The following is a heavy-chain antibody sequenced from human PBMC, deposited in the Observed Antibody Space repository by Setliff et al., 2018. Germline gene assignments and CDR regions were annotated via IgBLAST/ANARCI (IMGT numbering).Heavy chain of an antibody. CDR3: AKDQPHKYDSSGSAPIDY. D-gene: IGHD3-22*01. V-gene: IGHV3-23*01. Sequence: LRLSCAASGLIFGNYAMNWVRQAPGKGLEWVSGISSRSTNYTNQADSVKGRFTISRDNSKNTLYLQMNSLRAEDTAVYYCAKDQPHKYDSSGSAPIDYWGQGTLVTVSS. CDR1: GLIFGNYA. CDR2: ISSRSTNYT. J-gene: IGHJ4*02.